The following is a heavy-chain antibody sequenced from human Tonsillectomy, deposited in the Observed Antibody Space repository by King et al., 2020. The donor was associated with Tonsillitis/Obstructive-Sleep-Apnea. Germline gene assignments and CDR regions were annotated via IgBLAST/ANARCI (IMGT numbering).Heavy chain of an antibody. D-gene: IGHD5-24*01. CDR1: GFTFSSYG. Sequence: VQLVESGGGVVQPGRSLRLSCAASGFTFSSYGMHWVRQAPGKGLEWVAVISYDGRDKYYADSVKGRFTISRDNSKNTLYLQMNSLRAEDTAVYYCAKDGEWLQLSYYFDYWGQGTLVPVSS. J-gene: IGHJ4*02. CDR3: AKDGEWLQLSYYFDY. CDR2: ISYDGRDK. V-gene: IGHV3-30*18.